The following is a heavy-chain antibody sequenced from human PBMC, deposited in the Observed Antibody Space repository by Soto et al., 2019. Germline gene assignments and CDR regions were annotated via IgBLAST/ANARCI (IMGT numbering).Heavy chain of an antibody. Sequence: LRLSCAASGFTYGDYGMSWFRHAPGKGLEWVGFIRSTAYGGTIEYAASVKGRFTISRDDSKRIAYLEMNSLKTEDTAVYYCTKAGPPEWFDYWGQGTLVTAPQ. CDR3: TKAGPPEWFDY. D-gene: IGHD2-8*01. CDR2: IRSTAYGGTI. V-gene: IGHV3-49*03. J-gene: IGHJ4*02. CDR1: GFTYGDYG.